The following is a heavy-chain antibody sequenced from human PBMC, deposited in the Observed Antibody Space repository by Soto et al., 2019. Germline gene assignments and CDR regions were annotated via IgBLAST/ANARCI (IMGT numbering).Heavy chain of an antibody. CDR2: IYCGGTT. D-gene: IGHD2-15*01. V-gene: IGHV3-53*02. CDR1: GFTVSDNY. CDR3: AREVVGALDY. J-gene: IGHJ4*02. Sequence: EVQVVETGGGLIQPGGSLRLSCAASGFTVSDNYMSWVRQAPGKGLEWVSVIYCGGTTYYEDSVKGRFTISRDNYNNTLYLQMDRLRDEDTAVYYCAREVVGALDYWGQGTLVTVSS.